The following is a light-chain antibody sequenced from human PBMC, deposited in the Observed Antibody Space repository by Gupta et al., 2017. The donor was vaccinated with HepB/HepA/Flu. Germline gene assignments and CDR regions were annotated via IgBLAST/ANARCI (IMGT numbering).Light chain of an antibody. J-gene: IGLJ3*02. V-gene: IGLV2-14*03. CDR2: DVT. CDR1: SSDVGSNNY. Sequence: QSALTQPASVSGSPGQSITISCTGTSSDVGSNNYVSWYQQHPGKAPKLMIYDVTNRPSGVSNRFSGSKSGNTASLTISGLQAEDEADYYCSSFISSSTRVFGGGTKLT. CDR3: SSFISSSTRV.